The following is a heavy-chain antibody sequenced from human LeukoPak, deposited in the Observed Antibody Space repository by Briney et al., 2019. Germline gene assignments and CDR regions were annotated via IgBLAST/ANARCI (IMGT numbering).Heavy chain of an antibody. CDR1: GFTFSRYE. Sequence: PGGSLRLSCAASGFTFSRYEMNWVRQAPGKGLEWVSYISSSGSTIYYADSVKGRFTISRDNAKNSLYLQMNSLRAEDTAVYYCAIRIVGATNHHLDYWGQGTLVTVSS. CDR2: ISSSGSTI. V-gene: IGHV3-48*03. D-gene: IGHD1-26*01. CDR3: AIRIVGATNHHLDY. J-gene: IGHJ4*02.